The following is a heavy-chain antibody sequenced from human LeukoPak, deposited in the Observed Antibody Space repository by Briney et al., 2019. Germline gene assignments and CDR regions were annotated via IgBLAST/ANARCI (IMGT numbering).Heavy chain of an antibody. CDR2: IYYSGST. CDR1: GGSISSYY. Sequence: SETLSLTCTVSGGSISSYYWSWIRQPPGKGLEWIGYIYYSGSTNYNPSLKSRVTISVDTSKNQFSLKLSSVTAADTAVYYCARDSHRRRGSAIDYWGQGTLVTVSS. CDR3: ARDSHRRRGSAIDY. V-gene: IGHV4-59*12. J-gene: IGHJ4*02. D-gene: IGHD3-10*01.